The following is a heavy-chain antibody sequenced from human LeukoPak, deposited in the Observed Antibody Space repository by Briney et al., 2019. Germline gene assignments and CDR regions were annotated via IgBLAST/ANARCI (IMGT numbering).Heavy chain of an antibody. Sequence: SETLSLTCTVSGGSISSYYWSWIRQPPGKGLEWIGYIYYSGSTDYNPSLKSRVTISVDTSKNQFSLKLSSVTAADTAVYYCARYSSSWYLWRGWFDPWGQGTLVTVSS. J-gene: IGHJ5*02. V-gene: IGHV4-59*01. CDR2: IYYSGST. D-gene: IGHD6-13*01. CDR3: ARYSSSWYLWRGWFDP. CDR1: GGSISSYY.